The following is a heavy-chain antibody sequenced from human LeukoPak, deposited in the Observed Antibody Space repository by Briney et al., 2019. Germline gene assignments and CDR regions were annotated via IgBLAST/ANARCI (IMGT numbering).Heavy chain of an antibody. J-gene: IGHJ4*02. CDR2: INAGNGNT. CDR3: ARRVQYCSGGSCYALDY. CDR1: GYTFTSYA. D-gene: IGHD2-15*01. Sequence: ASVKVSCKASGYTFTSYAMHWVHQAPGQRLEWMGWINAGNGNTKYSQKFQGRVTITRDTSASTAYMELSSLRSEDTAVYYCARRVQYCSGGSCYALDYWGQGTLVTVSS. V-gene: IGHV1-3*01.